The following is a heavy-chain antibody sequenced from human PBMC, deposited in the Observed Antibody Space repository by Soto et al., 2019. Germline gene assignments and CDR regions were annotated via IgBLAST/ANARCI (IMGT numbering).Heavy chain of an antibody. CDR1: GLTFSKYW. CDR3: ASVPGSPGYHGLDV. V-gene: IGHV3-7*03. J-gene: IGHJ6*02. CDR2: IKHDGSEK. Sequence: EVQLVESGGGLVQPGGSLRLSCAASGLTFSKYWMTWFRQAPGKGLEWVANIKHDGSEKYYVGSVKGRFAISRDNAKNSLFLQMNSLRAEDTAVYYCASVPGSPGYHGLDVWGQGTTVTVSS. D-gene: IGHD5-12*01.